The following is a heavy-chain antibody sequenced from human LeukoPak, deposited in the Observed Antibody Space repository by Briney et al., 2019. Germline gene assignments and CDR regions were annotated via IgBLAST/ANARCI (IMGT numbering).Heavy chain of an antibody. CDR3: ARGFKYDIHPPDY. J-gene: IGHJ4*02. V-gene: IGHV7-4-1*02. CDR2: INTNTGNP. Sequence: ASVKVSCKASGYIFTDYAINWVRQAPGERLEWMAWINTNTGNPTYAQGFAGRFVFSLDTSVSTAYLQISSLKAEDTAVYYCARGFKYDIHPPDYWGQGTLVTVSS. D-gene: IGHD3-9*01. CDR1: GYIFTDYA.